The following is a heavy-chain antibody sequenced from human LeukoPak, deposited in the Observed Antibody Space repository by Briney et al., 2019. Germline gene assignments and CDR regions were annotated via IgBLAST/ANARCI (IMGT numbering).Heavy chain of an antibody. D-gene: IGHD3-10*01. Sequence: PGGSLRLSCAASGFTFNNYGMHWVRQAPGKGLEWVAFIRYNGNNQYYADSVKGRFTISRDNAKNSLYLQMNSLRAEDTAVYYCARDHRGSGSRYYYYYMDVWGKGTTVTISS. V-gene: IGHV3-30*02. CDR3: ARDHRGSGSRYYYYYMDV. J-gene: IGHJ6*03. CDR2: IRYNGNNQ. CDR1: GFTFNNYG.